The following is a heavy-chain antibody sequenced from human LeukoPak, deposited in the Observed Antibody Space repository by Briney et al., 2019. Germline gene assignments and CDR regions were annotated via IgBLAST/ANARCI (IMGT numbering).Heavy chain of an antibody. V-gene: IGHV4-4*07. J-gene: IGHJ3*02. D-gene: IGHD3-22*01. CDR2: MFSSGSS. Sequence: SETLSLTCTVSGGSISSYYWNWIRQPAGKGLEWIGRMFSSGSSNYNPSLKSRVTMSVDTSKNQFSLQLSSVTAADTAVYYCAKSNGYGLIDIWGQGTMVTVSS. CDR1: GGSISSYY. CDR3: AKSNGYGLIDI.